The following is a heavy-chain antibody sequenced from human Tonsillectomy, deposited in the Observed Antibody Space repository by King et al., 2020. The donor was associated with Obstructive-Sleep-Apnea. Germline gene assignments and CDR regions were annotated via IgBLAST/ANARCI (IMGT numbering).Heavy chain of an antibody. V-gene: IGHV1-69*01. Sequence: VQLVESGAEVKKPGSSVKVSCKASGGTFSSYAISWVRQAPGQGLEWMGGIIPIFGTANYAQKFQGRVTITADESTSTAYMELSSLRSEDTAVYYCARALGIAAAGAEYYYGMDVWGQGNTVTVSS. D-gene: IGHD6-13*01. CDR2: IIPIFGTA. J-gene: IGHJ6*02. CDR1: GGTFSSYA. CDR3: ARALGIAAAGAEYYYGMDV.